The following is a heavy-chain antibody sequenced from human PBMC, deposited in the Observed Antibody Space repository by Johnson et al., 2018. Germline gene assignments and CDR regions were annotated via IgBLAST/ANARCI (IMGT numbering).Heavy chain of an antibody. CDR3: ARDEGVCDAFDI. D-gene: IGHD6-13*01. V-gene: IGHV3-21*01. Sequence: EVQLVETGGGLVQXGGSLRLSCAASGFTFSSYSMNWVRQAPGKGLEWVSSISSSSSYIYYADSVKGRFTISRDNAKNSLYLQMNSLRAEDTAVYYCARDEGVCDAFDIWGQGTMVTVSS. CDR2: ISSSSSYI. CDR1: GFTFSSYS. J-gene: IGHJ3*02.